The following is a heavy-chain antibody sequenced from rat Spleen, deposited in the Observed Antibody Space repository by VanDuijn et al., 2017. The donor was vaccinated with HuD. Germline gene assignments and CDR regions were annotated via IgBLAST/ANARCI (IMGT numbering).Heavy chain of an antibody. V-gene: IGHV5-29*01. D-gene: IGHD1-10*01. CDR3: ARGGYNNYWDFDF. Sequence: EVQLVESDGGLVQPGRSLKLSCAASGFTFSDYYMAWVRQAPTKGLEWVATISYDGRTTYYRDSVKGRFTISRDNPKSTLYLQMDSLRSENTATYYCARGGYNNYWDFDFWGPGTMVTVSS. J-gene: IGHJ1*01. CDR2: ISYDGRTT. CDR1: GFTFSDYY.